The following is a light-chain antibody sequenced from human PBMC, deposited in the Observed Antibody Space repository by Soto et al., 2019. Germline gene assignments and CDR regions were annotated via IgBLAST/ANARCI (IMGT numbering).Light chain of an antibody. J-gene: IGKJ4*01. CDR1: QGISSW. Sequence: DIQMTQSPSSVSASVGDRVTITCRASQGISSWVAWYQQKAGKAPKLLIYAASSLQSGVPSRFSGSGSGTDFTLTISSLQPEDFATYYCQQANSFPLTFGGGTKVEIK. V-gene: IGKV1D-12*01. CDR2: AAS. CDR3: QQANSFPLT.